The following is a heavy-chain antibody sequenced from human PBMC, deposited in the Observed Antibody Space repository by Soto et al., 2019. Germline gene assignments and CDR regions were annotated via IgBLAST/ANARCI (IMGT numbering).Heavy chain of an antibody. D-gene: IGHD2-15*01. CDR3: AKERGDIVVVVAATDDAFDI. Sequence: GGSLRLSCAASGFTFSSYAMSWVRQAPGKGLEWVSAISGSGGSTYYADSVKGRFTISRDNSKNTLYLQMNSLRAEDTAVYYCAKERGDIVVVVAATDDAFDIWGQGTMVTVSS. J-gene: IGHJ3*02. CDR2: ISGSGGST. CDR1: GFTFSSYA. V-gene: IGHV3-23*01.